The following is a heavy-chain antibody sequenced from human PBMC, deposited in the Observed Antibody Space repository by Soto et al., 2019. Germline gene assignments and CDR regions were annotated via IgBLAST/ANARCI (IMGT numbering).Heavy chain of an antibody. CDR3: ARERYYGLGSYSYYYGMDV. D-gene: IGHD3-10*01. CDR1: GFTFRTYD. V-gene: IGHV3-13*01. CDR2: IDTAGHT. Sequence: GGSLRFSCVASGFTFRTYDMHWVRQPTGKGLEWISTIDTAGHTYYLGSVKGRFTVSRENAENSLYLQMNSLGAGDTAVYYCARERYYGLGSYSYYYGMDVWGQGTPVTVSS. J-gene: IGHJ6*02.